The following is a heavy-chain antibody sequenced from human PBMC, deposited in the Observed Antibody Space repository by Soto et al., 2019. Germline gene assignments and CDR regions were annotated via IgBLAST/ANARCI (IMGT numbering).Heavy chain of an antibody. Sequence: EVQLVESGGGLVQPGGSLRLSCAASGFTFSSYSMNWVRQAPGKGLEWVSYISSSSSTIYYADSVKGRFTISRDNAKNSLYLQLNSLTAEDTAVYYCAIANSYASPGDFDFWGQGTLVTVSS. D-gene: IGHD3-10*01. CDR2: ISSSSSTI. V-gene: IGHV3-48*01. CDR1: GFTFSSYS. J-gene: IGHJ4*02. CDR3: AIANSYASPGDFDF.